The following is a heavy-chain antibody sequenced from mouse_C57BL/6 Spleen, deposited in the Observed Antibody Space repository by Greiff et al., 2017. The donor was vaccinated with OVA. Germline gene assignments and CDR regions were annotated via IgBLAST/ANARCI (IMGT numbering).Heavy chain of an antibody. V-gene: IGHV1-82*01. CDR2: IYPGDGDT. Sequence: QVQLQQSGPELVKPGASVKISCKASGYAFSSSWMNWVKQRPGKGLEWIGRIYPGDGDTNYNGKFKGKATLTADKSSSTAYMQLSSLTSEESAVYFGARYSYSNYGYFDVWGTGTTVTVSS. J-gene: IGHJ1*03. CDR1: GYAFSSSW. D-gene: IGHD2-5*01. CDR3: ARYSYSNYGYFDV.